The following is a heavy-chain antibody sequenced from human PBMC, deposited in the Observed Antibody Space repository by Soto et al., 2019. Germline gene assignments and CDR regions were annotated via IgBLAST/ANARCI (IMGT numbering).Heavy chain of an antibody. J-gene: IGHJ6*02. CDR1: GYSISSGYY. Sequence: PSETLSLTCAVSGYSISSGYYWGWIRQPPGKGLEWIGSIYHSGSTYYNPSLKSRVTISVDTSKNQFSLKLSSVTAADTAVYYCARSLLRYGMDVWGQGTTVTVSS. CDR2: IYHSGST. CDR3: ARSLLRYGMDV. V-gene: IGHV4-38-2*01.